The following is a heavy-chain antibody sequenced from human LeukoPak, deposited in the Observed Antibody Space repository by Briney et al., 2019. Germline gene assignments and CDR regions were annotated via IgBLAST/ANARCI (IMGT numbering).Heavy chain of an antibody. V-gene: IGHV4-59*01. CDR1: GGSISSYY. J-gene: IGHJ6*04. CDR2: IYYSGST. Sequence: PSETLSLTCTVSGGSISSYYWSWIRQPPGKGLEWIGYIYYSGSTNYNPSLKSRVTISVDTSKNQFSLKLSSVTAADTAVYYCARARGYSYGPYYYYGMDVWGKGTTVTVSS. D-gene: IGHD5-18*01. CDR3: ARARGYSYGPYYYYGMDV.